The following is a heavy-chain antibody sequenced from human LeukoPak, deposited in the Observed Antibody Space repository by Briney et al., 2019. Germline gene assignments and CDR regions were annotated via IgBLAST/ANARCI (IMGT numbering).Heavy chain of an antibody. J-gene: IGHJ4*02. CDR1: GYTFTSYY. D-gene: IGHD5-12*01. Sequence: GASVKVSCKASGYTFTSYYMHWVRQAPGQGLEWMGIINPSGGSTSYAQKFQGRVTMTRDTSTSTVYMELSSLRSEDTAVYYCARDSHQGSGYGYYLDYWGQGTLVTVSS. V-gene: IGHV1-46*01. CDR2: INPSGGST. CDR3: ARDSHQGSGYGYYLDY.